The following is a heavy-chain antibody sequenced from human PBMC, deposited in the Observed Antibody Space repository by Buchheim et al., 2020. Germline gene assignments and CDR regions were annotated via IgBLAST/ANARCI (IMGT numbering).Heavy chain of an antibody. CDR1: GDSISNTNYY. J-gene: IGHJ3*02. CDR3: ARHKGAPPSAVAATGHHDPFDI. Sequence: QLQLQESGPGLVKPSETLSLTCTVSGDSISNTNYYWAWIRQPPGKGLEWIGSIYYSGSTYYNPSLRSRVTMSIDTSKNQVSLKVTSVTAADAALFYCARHKGAPPSAVAATGHHDPFDIWGQGT. V-gene: IGHV4-39*01. D-gene: IGHD6-19*01. CDR2: IYYSGST.